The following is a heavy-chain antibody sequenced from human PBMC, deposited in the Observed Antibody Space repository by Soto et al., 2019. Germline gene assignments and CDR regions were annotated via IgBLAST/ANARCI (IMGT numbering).Heavy chain of an antibody. Sequence: QVQLVQSGAEVKKPRSSVKVSCKASGGTFSSYAISWVRQAPGQGLEWMGAIIPIFGTANYAPKFQGRVTITADEATSPAYMALSSLRSEDTALYYCARVRRPVAGTNYYYGMDVWGQGTTVTVSS. D-gene: IGHD6-19*01. CDR3: ARVRRPVAGTNYYYGMDV. J-gene: IGHJ6*02. CDR1: GGTFSSYA. CDR2: IIPIFGTA. V-gene: IGHV1-69*01.